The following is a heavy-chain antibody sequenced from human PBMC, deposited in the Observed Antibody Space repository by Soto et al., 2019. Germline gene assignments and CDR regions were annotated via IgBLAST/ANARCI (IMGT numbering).Heavy chain of an antibody. CDR3: ARDRRSYCSSTSCLHFDY. J-gene: IGHJ4*02. Sequence: QVQLVQSGAEVKKPGASVKVSCKASGYTFTSYAMHWVRQAPGQRLEWMGWINAGNGNTKYSQKFQGRVTITRDTSASPAYMELSSLRSEDTAVYYCARDRRSYCSSTSCLHFDYWGQGTLVTVSS. CDR2: INAGNGNT. V-gene: IGHV1-3*01. D-gene: IGHD2-2*01. CDR1: GYTFTSYA.